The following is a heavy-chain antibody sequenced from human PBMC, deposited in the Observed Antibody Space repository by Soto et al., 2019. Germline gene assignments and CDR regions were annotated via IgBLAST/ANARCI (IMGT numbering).Heavy chain of an antibody. CDR1: GYIFTSTA. J-gene: IGHJ5*02. V-gene: IGHV1-18*01. CDR3: ARVGGGSYIPADNYFDP. CDR2: ISATSGNS. D-gene: IGHD1-26*01. Sequence: QVQLVQSGGEVRTPGASVRVSCKASGYIFTSTAINWVRQAPGQGLEWVAWISATSGNSNYAEKFQGRGTMTTDTSTSTAYMERRSLRYDDTAVYYCARVGGGSYIPADNYFDPWGQGTLVTVSS.